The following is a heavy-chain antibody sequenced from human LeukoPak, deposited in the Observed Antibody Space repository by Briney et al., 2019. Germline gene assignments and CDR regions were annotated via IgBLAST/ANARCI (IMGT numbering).Heavy chain of an antibody. V-gene: IGHV3-23*01. CDR1: GFMFSKHT. J-gene: IGHJ4*02. CDR2: ISGSGDAT. Sequence: GGSLRLSCAVSGFMFSKHTMSWVRQAPGKRVECVSSISGSGDATRYADSVMGRFTISRDNGKRTLYLQMNSLRVEDTAVYYCARDGPAAGHAFDYWGQGTLVTVSS. CDR3: ARDGPAAGHAFDY.